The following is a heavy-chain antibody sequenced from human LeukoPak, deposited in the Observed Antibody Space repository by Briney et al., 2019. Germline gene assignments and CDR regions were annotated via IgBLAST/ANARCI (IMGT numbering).Heavy chain of an antibody. Sequence: ASVKVSCTASGYTFTRYFIHWVRQAPGQGLEWMGIINPSGGSTSYAQKFQGRVTMTRDTSTSTAYMELRSLRSDDTAVYYCARGRLNMITFGGVIAPPDYWGQGTLVTVSS. D-gene: IGHD3-16*02. CDR2: INPSGGST. V-gene: IGHV1-46*01. CDR3: ARGRLNMITFGGVIAPPDY. CDR1: GYTFTRYF. J-gene: IGHJ4*02.